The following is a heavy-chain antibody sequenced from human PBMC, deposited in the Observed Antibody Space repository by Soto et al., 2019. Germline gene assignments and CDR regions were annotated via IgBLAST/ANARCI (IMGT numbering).Heavy chain of an antibody. CDR2: IIPIFGTA. CDR3: ARDQGIVVVIGGVAFDI. Sequence: QVQLVQSGAEVKKPGSSVKVSCKASGGTFSSYAISWVRQAPGQGLEWMGGIIPIFGTANYAQKFQGRVTITADEYTSTAYMELSSLRSEDTAVYYCARDQGIVVVIGGVAFDIWGQGTMVTVSS. D-gene: IGHD3-22*01. CDR1: GGTFSSYA. V-gene: IGHV1-69*01. J-gene: IGHJ3*02.